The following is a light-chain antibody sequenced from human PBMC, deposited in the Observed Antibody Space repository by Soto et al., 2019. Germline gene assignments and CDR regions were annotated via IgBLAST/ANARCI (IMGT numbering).Light chain of an antibody. CDR3: QQYGNSPPYS. J-gene: IGKJ2*03. V-gene: IGKV3-20*01. CDR2: GGS. CDR1: QSVSRSH. Sequence: EIVLTQSPGTLSLSPGERATLSCRASQSVSRSHLAWYQQKPGQAPRLLIYGGSTRATGIADRFSGSGSWTTFTLLISRLEAEDFAVYYCQQYGNSPPYSFGQGTKLEIK.